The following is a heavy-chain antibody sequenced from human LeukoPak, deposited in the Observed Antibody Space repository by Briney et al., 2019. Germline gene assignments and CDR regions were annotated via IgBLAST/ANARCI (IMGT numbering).Heavy chain of an antibody. CDR3: AKDPYCSSTSCFSYNWFDP. D-gene: IGHD2-2*01. CDR1: GFTFSSYA. J-gene: IGHJ5*02. V-gene: IGHV3-23*01. Sequence: PGGSLRLSCAASGFTFSSYAMSWVRQAPGKGLEWVSAISGSGGSTYYADSVKGRFTISRDNSKNTLYLRMNSLRAEDTAVYYCAKDPYCSSTSCFSYNWFDPWGQGTLVTVSS. CDR2: ISGSGGST.